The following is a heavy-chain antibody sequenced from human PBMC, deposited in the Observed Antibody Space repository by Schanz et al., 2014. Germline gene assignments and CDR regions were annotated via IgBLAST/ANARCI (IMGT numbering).Heavy chain of an antibody. V-gene: IGHV3-11*06. D-gene: IGHD2-15*01. Sequence: PGGSLRLSCAASGFTFSDYYMSWIRQAPGKGLEWVSYISGTTTYTNYADSVKGRFTISRDNAKNTLYLQMNSLRAEDTAVYYCARDRGYCSGGSCLTFDYWGQGTLVTVFS. CDR3: ARDRGYCSGGSCLTFDY. J-gene: IGHJ4*02. CDR2: ISGTTTYT. CDR1: GFTFSDYY.